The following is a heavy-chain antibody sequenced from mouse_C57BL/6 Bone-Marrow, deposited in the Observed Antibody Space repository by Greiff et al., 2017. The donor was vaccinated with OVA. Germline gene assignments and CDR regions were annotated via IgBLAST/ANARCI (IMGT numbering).Heavy chain of an antibody. CDR2: IHPSDSDT. V-gene: IGHV1-74*01. CDR1: GYTFTSYW. Sequence: QVHVKQSGAELVKPGASVKVSCKASGYTFTSYWMHWVKQRPGQGLEWIGRIHPSDSDTNYNQKFKGKATLTVDKSSSTAYMQLSSLTSEDSAVYYCAIEGGVYYSNPYYAMDYWGQGTSVTVSS. CDR3: AIEGGVYYSNPYYAMDY. D-gene: IGHD2-5*01. J-gene: IGHJ4*01.